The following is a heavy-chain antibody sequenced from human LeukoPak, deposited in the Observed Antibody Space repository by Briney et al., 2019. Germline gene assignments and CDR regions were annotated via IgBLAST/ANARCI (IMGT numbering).Heavy chain of an antibody. CDR3: ARLYSSSWYDAFGI. CDR1: GFTFSSYG. CDR2: ISYDGSNK. D-gene: IGHD6-13*01. Sequence: GGSLRLSCAASGFTFSSYGMHWVRQAPGKGLEWVAVISYDGSNKYYADSVKGRFTISRDNSKNTLYLQMNSLRAEDTAVYYCARLYSSSWYDAFGIWGQGTMVTISS. J-gene: IGHJ3*02. V-gene: IGHV3-30*03.